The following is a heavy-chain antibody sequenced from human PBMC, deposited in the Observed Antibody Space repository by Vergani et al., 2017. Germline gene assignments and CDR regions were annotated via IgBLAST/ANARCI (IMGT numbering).Heavy chain of an antibody. Sequence: EVQLLESGGGLVQPGGSRRLSCAGAGFTFDTYTMASVRQAPGKGLEWVATTSSGGCDILYAASVKGPFTISIDNSKNTLFLQMNSLKDEDTAVYYCTTAWGLYYLHGEYFQYWGRGTLVSVSS. CDR3: TTAWGLYYLHGEYFQY. CDR1: GFTFDTYT. CDR2: TSSGGCDI. D-gene: IGHD3-10*01. V-gene: IGHV3-23*01. J-gene: IGHJ1*01.